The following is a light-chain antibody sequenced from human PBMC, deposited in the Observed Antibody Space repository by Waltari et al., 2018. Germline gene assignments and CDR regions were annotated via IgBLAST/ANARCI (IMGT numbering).Light chain of an antibody. V-gene: IGKV3-20*01. CDR1: QSVGSSD. J-gene: IGKJ5*01. CDR2: ATS. CDR3: QHYGISFPVT. Sequence: EIVLAQSPDTLSLSPGETVTLSCRASQSVGSSDLIWYQQKPGQAPRLLIFATSYRATGIPDRFSGSGSGTDFTLTISRLEPEDVAIYYCQHYGISFPVTFGQGTRLEIK.